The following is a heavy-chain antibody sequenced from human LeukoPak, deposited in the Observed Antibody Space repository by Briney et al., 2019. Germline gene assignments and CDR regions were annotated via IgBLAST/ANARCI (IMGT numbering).Heavy chain of an antibody. J-gene: IGHJ6*04. V-gene: IGHV3-48*03. Sequence: GGSLRLSCAASGFTFSSYEMNWVRQAPGKGLEWVSYISSSGSTIHYADSVKGRFTISRDNAKNSLYLQMNSLRAEDTAVYYYAELGITMIGGVWGKGTTVTISS. CDR2: ISSSGSTI. D-gene: IGHD3-10*02. CDR3: AELGITMIGGV. CDR1: GFTFSSYE.